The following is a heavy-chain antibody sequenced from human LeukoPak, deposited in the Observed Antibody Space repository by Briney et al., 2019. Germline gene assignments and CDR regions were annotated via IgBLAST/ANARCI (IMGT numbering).Heavy chain of an antibody. Sequence: SETLSLTCSVSGGSISSTTYYWGWIRQPPGKGLEWIGSMSFIGSTYYNPSLKSRVTISVHMSKNHFSLKLSSVTAADTAVYYCAIHRRHYDILTGYYAGHFDIWGQGTMVTVSS. CDR3: AIHRRHYDILTGYYAGHFDI. J-gene: IGHJ3*02. V-gene: IGHV4-39*01. CDR2: MSFIGST. CDR1: GGSISSTTYY. D-gene: IGHD3-9*01.